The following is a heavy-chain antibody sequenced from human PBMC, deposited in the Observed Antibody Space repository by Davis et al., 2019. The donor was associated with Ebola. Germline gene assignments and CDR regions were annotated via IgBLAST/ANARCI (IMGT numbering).Heavy chain of an antibody. CDR2: INPNGGGV. V-gene: IGHV1-2*02. J-gene: IGHJ2*01. CDR3: ARGRRPPNWHFDL. Sequence: ASVKVSCKASGYTFTGYYIHWVRQAPGQGLEWMGWINPNGGGVNYAQRFQSRVTMTRDTSITTAYMELSGLTSDDTAVYYCARGRRPPNWHFDLWGRGTLVIVSS. CDR1: GYTFTGYY.